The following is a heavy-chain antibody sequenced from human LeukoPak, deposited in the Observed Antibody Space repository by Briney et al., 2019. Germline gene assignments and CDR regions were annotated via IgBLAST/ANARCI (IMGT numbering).Heavy chain of an antibody. CDR1: GGSISSYY. CDR2: IYYSGST. D-gene: IGHD2-2*01. Sequence: PSETLSLTCTVSGGSISSYYWSWIRQPPGKGLEWIGYIYYSGSTNYNPSLKSRVTISVDTSKNQFSLKLSSVTAADTAVYYCATYQLPSLGYYYMDVWGKGTTVTVSS. CDR3: ATYQLPSLGYYYMDV. J-gene: IGHJ6*03. V-gene: IGHV4-59*01.